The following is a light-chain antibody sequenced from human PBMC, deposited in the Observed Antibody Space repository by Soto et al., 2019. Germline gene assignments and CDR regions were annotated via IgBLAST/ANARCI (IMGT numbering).Light chain of an antibody. CDR1: QGIRND. V-gene: IGKV1-17*01. J-gene: IGKJ1*01. Sequence: IQMTPSPSSLSASIGDRVTITCRASQGIRNDLGWHQQKPGKAPRLLIYDASNLQRGVPSRFSGSGSGTEFTLTITSLQPEDFATYYCQQYNDYSGMFGQGTKVDIK. CDR2: DAS. CDR3: QQYNDYSGM.